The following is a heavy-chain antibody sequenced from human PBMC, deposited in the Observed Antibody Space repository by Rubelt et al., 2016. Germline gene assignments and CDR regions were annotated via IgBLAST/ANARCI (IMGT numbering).Heavy chain of an antibody. CDR3: ARDYCSGGSCYSVFDY. Sequence: QVQLVQSGAEVKKPGASVKVSCKASGYTFTSYGISWVRQAPGQGLEWMGWISAYNGNTNYAQKRQGRVTMTTDTSTSTAYMELRGLRSDDTAVYYCARDYCSGGSCYSVFDYWGQGTLVTVSS. CDR1: GYTFTSYG. V-gene: IGHV1-18*01. D-gene: IGHD2-15*01. J-gene: IGHJ4*02. CDR2: ISAYNGNT.